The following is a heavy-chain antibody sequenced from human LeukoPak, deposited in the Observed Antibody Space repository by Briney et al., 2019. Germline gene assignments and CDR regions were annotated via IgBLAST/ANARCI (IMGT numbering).Heavy chain of an antibody. V-gene: IGHV4-39*07. CDR3: ASSPVDYYDSSGYYLGY. CDR2: LYYSGST. CDR1: GGSISSSTYY. D-gene: IGHD3-22*01. J-gene: IGHJ4*02. Sequence: SETLSLTCTVSGGSISSSTYYWGWIRQPPGKGLEWIGSLYYSGSTYYNPSLMSRVTISVDTSKNQFSLKLSSVTAADTAVYYCASSPVDYYDSSGYYLGYWGQGTLVTVSS.